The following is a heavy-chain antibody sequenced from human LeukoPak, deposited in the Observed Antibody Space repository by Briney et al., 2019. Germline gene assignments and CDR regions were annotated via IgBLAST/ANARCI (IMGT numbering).Heavy chain of an antibody. CDR2: IYYSGST. CDR3: ARRRGYSYGYALGSFDY. D-gene: IGHD5-18*01. V-gene: IGHV4-39*07. Sequence: SETLSLTCTVSGGSISSSSYYWGWIRQPPGKGLEWIGSIYYSGSTYYNPSLKSRVTISVDTSKNHFSLKLSSVTAADTAVYYCARRRGYSYGYALGSFDYWGQGTLVTVSS. J-gene: IGHJ4*02. CDR1: GGSISSSSYY.